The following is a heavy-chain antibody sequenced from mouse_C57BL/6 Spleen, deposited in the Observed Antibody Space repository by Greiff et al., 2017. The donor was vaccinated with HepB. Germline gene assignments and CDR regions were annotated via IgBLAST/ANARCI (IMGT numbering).Heavy chain of an antibody. D-gene: IGHD1-1*01. CDR2: ISYDGSN. CDR1: GYSITSGYY. J-gene: IGHJ1*03. V-gene: IGHV3-6*01. Sequence: DVRLQESGPGLVKPSQSLSLTCSVTGYSITSGYYWNWIRQFPGNKLEWMGYISYDGSNNYNPSLKNRISITRDTSKNQFFLKLNSFTTEETATYYCTRKYGSSYVGWYFDVWGTGTTVTVSS. CDR3: TRKYGSSYVGWYFDV.